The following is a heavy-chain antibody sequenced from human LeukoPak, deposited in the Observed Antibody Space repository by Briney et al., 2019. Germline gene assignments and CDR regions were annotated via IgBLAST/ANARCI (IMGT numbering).Heavy chain of an antibody. CDR3: AKELAAGVSPSFDY. Sequence: GGSLRLSCAASGFTFSSYGMHWVRQAPGKGLEWVAVIWYDGSNKYYADSVKGRFTISRDNSKNTLYLQMNSLRAEDTAVYYCAKELAAGVSPSFDYWGQGTLVTVSS. D-gene: IGHD6-13*01. CDR1: GFTFSSYG. V-gene: IGHV3-33*06. CDR2: IWYDGSNK. J-gene: IGHJ4*02.